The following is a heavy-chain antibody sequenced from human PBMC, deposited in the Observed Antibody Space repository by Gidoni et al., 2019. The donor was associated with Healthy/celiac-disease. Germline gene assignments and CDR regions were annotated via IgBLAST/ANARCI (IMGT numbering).Heavy chain of an antibody. J-gene: IGHJ6*02. CDR2: ISYDGSNK. Sequence: QVQLVESGGGVVQPGRSLRLPCAASGFTFRSYAMHWVRQAPGKGLGWVAVISYDGSNKDYADSVKGRFTISRDNSKNTLYLQMNSLRAEDTAVYYCARDDGDYVYYYYGMDVWGQGTTVTVSS. D-gene: IGHD4-17*01. CDR3: ARDDGDYVYYYYGMDV. CDR1: GFTFRSYA. V-gene: IGHV3-30-3*01.